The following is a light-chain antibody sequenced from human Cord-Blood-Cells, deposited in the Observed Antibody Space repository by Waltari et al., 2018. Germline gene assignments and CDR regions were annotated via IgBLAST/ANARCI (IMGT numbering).Light chain of an antibody. J-gene: IGKJ1*01. V-gene: IGKV1-39*01. CDR3: QQSYSTPWT. CDR1: QSISSY. CDR2: AAS. Sequence: IQINQSPTFLSASVGDRGTLTCRASQSISSYLNWYQQKPGKAPKLLIYAASSLQSGVPSRFSGSGSGTDFTLTISSLQPEDFATYYCQQSYSTPWTFGQGTKVEIK.